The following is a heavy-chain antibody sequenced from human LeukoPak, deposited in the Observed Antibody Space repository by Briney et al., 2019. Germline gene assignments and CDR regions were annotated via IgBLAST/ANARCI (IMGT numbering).Heavy chain of an antibody. J-gene: IGHJ2*01. CDR3: AKDTIAARLWYFDL. CDR1: GFTFNTYT. Sequence: PGGSLRLSCAASGFTFNTYTMNWVRQAPGKGLEWVSYISGSSGIIDYADSVRGRFTISRDNAKNSLYLQMNSLRAEDTAVYYCAKDTIAARLWYFDLWGRGTLVTVSS. CDR2: ISGSSGII. V-gene: IGHV3-48*01. D-gene: IGHD6-6*01.